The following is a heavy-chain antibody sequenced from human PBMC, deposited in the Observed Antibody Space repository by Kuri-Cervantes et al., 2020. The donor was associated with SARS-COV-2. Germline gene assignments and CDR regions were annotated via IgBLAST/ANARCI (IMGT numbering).Heavy chain of an antibody. V-gene: IGHV3-74*01. CDR3: ARDRNLVPADNWFDP. Sequence: VGSLRLYSPASGFTFSSYWMHWVRQAPGKGLVSVSRINSDGSSPSYADSVKVRFTISRDNANNTLYLQMNSLRAEDTAVYYCARDRNLVPADNWFDPWGQGTLVTVSS. CDR2: INSDGSSP. D-gene: IGHD2-2*01. J-gene: IGHJ5*02. CDR1: GFTFSSYW.